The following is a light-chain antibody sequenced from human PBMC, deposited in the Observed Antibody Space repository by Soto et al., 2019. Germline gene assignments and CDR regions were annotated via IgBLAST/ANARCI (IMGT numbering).Light chain of an antibody. Sequence: ILMTQSPDSLAVSLGYSGTINCNSSRSFLYSSNNKNYLAWYQQKPGQAPRLLIYGASTRATSVPARFSGSGSGTEFTLTISSLQSEDFAIYYCQQYNNWPPITFGQGTRLEIK. J-gene: IGKJ5*01. CDR2: GAS. V-gene: IGKV4-1*01. CDR1: RSFLYSSNNKNY. CDR3: QQYNNWPPIT.